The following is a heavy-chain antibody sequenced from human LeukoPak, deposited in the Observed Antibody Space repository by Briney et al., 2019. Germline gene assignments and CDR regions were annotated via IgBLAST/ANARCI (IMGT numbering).Heavy chain of an antibody. J-gene: IGHJ4*02. V-gene: IGHV3-23*01. CDR3: AKGGCRGACNPLAY. CDR1: GFTFSGSG. D-gene: IGHD2-21*02. Sequence: PGGSLRLSCAASGFTFSGSGMSWVRQAPGKGREWISSSGDSDGSTYYADSLKGRFTISRDNSKNTLYLQMNNLRAEDTAVYYCAKGGCRGACNPLAYWGQGALVTVSP. CDR2: SGDSDGST.